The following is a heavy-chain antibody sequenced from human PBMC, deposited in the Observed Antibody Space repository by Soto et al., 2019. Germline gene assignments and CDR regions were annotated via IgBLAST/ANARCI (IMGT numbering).Heavy chain of an antibody. CDR3: ARGGSLYWYFDL. J-gene: IGHJ2*01. CDR2: INAGNGNT. CDR1: GYTFTSYA. Sequence: ASVKVSCKASGYTFTSYAMHWVRQAPGRRLEWMGWINAGNGNTKYSQKFQGRVTITRDTSASTAYMELSSLRSEDTAVYYCARGGSLYWYFDLWGRGTLGTVS. V-gene: IGHV1-3*01. D-gene: IGHD1-26*01.